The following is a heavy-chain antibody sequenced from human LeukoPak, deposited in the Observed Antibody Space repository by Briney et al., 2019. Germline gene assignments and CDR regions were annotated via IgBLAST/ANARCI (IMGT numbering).Heavy chain of an antibody. CDR1: GFTFSSYE. CDR2: ISSSGSTI. V-gene: IGHV3-48*03. J-gene: IGHJ4*02. D-gene: IGHD6-6*01. Sequence: GGSLRLSCAASGFTFSSYEMNWVRQAPGKGLEWVSYISSSGSTIYYADSVKGRFTISRDNSKNTLYLQMNSLRAEDTAVYYCAKGSGGFIAARWSHFDYWGQGTLVTVSS. CDR3: AKGSGGFIAARWSHFDY.